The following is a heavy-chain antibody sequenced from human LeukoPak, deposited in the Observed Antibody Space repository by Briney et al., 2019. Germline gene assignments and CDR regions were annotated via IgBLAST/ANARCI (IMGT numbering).Heavy chain of an antibody. CDR3: ARDGAFYYDSSGYSFDY. CDR1: GYTFTSYG. V-gene: IGHV1-18*01. J-gene: IGHJ4*02. CDR2: ISAYNGNT. Sequence: ASVKVSCKASGYTFTSYGISWVRQAPGQGLEWMGWISAYNGNTNYAQKLQGRVIMTTDTSTSTAYMELRSLRSDDTAVYYCARDGAFYYDSSGYSFDYWGQGTLVTVSS. D-gene: IGHD3-22*01.